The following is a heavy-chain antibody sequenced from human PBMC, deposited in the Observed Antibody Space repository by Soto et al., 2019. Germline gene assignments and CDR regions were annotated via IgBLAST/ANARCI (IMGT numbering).Heavy chain of an antibody. CDR1: GGTISSGDYY. Sequence: SETLSLTCTVSGGTISSGDYYWSWIRQTPGKVLEWIGYIYYSGSTYYNPSLKSRVTISVVTSKNQYSLKLSSVTAADTAVYFCARWRRLVPTALPGLDFWGQGTLVTVSS. CDR3: ARWRRLVPTALPGLDF. CDR2: IYYSGST. D-gene: IGHD2-2*01. J-gene: IGHJ4*01. V-gene: IGHV4-30-4*01.